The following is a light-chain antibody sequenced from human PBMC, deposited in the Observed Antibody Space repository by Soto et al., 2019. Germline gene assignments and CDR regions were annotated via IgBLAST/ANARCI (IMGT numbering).Light chain of an antibody. CDR1: QSVSSSY. CDR2: GAS. J-gene: IGKJ1*01. V-gene: IGKV3-20*01. Sequence: EIVLTQSPGTLYLSPLEIATLSFMASQSVSSSYLAWYQQKPGQAPRLLIYGASSRATGIPDRFSGSGSGTDFTLTISRLEPEDFAVYYCQQYNKWPSTFGQGTKVDI. CDR3: QQYNKWPST.